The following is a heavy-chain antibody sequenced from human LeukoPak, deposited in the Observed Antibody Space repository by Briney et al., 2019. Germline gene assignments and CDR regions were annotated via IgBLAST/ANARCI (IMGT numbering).Heavy chain of an antibody. J-gene: IGHJ3*02. CDR2: IVVGSGNT. V-gene: IGHV1-58*02. D-gene: IGHD3-9*01. CDR3: ARGGRLRYFDRSQLYPDDAFDI. Sequence: ASVKDSRKGSGFTFTSSAMQWVRQARGQRLEWIGCIVVGSGNTNYAQKFRERVTITRDMSTSTAYMELRSLASDDPAVYYCARGGRLRYFDRSQLYPDDAFDIWGQGTMVTVSS. CDR1: GFTFTSSA.